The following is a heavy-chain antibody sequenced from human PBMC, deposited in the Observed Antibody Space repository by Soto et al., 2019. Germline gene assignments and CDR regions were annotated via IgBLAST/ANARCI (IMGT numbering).Heavy chain of an antibody. CDR3: AREYYYDSSGYPNLNWFDP. CDR1: GGTFSSYA. Sequence: SVKVSCKASGGTFSSYAISWVRQAPGQGLEWMGGIIPIFGTANYAQKFQGRVTITADESTSTAYMELSSLRSEDTAVYYCAREYYYDSSGYPNLNWFDPWGQGTLVTVSS. J-gene: IGHJ5*02. D-gene: IGHD3-22*01. V-gene: IGHV1-69*13. CDR2: IIPIFGTA.